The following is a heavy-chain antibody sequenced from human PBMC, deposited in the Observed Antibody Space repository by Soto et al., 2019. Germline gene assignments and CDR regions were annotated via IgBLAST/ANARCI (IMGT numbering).Heavy chain of an antibody. V-gene: IGHV3-23*01. CDR3: AKHSSGWYSYFDY. CDR1: GFTLRSYA. CDR2: ISGSGGST. D-gene: IGHD6-19*01. Sequence: EVQLLESGGGLVQPGGSLRLSCAASGFTLRSYAWSWVRKAPGKGLEWFSAISGSGGSTYYADSLKGRFTISRDNSKNTLYLQMNSLRAEDTAVYYCAKHSSGWYSYFDYWGQGTLVTVSS. J-gene: IGHJ4*02.